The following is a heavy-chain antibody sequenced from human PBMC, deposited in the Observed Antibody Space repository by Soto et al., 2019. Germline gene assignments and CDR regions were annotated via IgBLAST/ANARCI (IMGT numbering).Heavy chain of an antibody. D-gene: IGHD3-10*01. J-gene: IGHJ4*02. CDR2: ISAYNGNT. V-gene: IGHV1-18*01. CDR1: GYTFTSYG. CDR3: ARDHLRYMVRGVNSDY. Sequence: ASVKVSCKASGYTFTSYGISWVRQAPGQGLEWMGWISAYNGNTNYAQKLQGRVTMTTDTSTSTAYMELRSLSPDDTAVYYCARDHLRYMVRGVNSDYWGQGTLVTVSS.